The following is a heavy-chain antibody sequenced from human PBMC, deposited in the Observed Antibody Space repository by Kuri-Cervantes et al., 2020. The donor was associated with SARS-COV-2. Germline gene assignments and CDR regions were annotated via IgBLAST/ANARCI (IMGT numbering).Heavy chain of an antibody. V-gene: IGHV3-7*01. J-gene: IGHJ4*02. CDR3: ARETIGYEDYFDY. CDR1: GFTFSSYW. Sequence: GESLKISCAASGFTFSSYWMSWVRQAPGKGLEWVANIKQDGSEKYYVDSVKGRFTISRDNAKNSLYLQMNSLRAEDTAVYYCARETIGYEDYFDYWGQGTLVTVSS. CDR2: IKQDGSEK. D-gene: IGHD5-12*01.